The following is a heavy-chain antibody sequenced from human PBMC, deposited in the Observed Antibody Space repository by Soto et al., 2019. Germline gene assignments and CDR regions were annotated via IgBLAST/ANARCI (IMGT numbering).Heavy chain of an antibody. J-gene: IGHJ5*02. CDR2: INPNSRGT. Sequence: ASVKVSCKASGYTFTDYVIHWVRQAPGQGFEWMGWINPNSRGTNYAQKFQGRVTMTRDTSNNTAYMELRGLRSDDTAVYYCARVTLKAGNWFDPWGQGTLVTVSS. CDR3: ARVTLKAGNWFDP. V-gene: IGHV1-2*02. CDR1: GYTFTDYV.